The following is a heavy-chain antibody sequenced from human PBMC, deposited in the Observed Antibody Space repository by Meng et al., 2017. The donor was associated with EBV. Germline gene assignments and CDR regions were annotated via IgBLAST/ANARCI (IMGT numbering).Heavy chain of an antibody. CDR2: VHYTGST. CDR1: GDSISSFYY. J-gene: IGHJ5*02. CDR3: ARPFPSWQSPRLDPFGA. D-gene: IGHD6-19*01. Sequence: QVQLRESGPGQVKPSGXLSLTCTVSGDSISSFYYWGWIRQPPGRGLEWIGSVHYTGSTYYSPSLKSRVTVSVDTSKNQFSLRLTSVTAADTAVYYCARPFPSWQSPRLDPFGAWGQGTLVTVSS. V-gene: IGHV4-39*01.